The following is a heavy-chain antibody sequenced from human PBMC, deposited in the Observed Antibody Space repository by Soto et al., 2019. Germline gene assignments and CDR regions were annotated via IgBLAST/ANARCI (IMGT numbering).Heavy chain of an antibody. CDR3: ASESRYCSGGGCYVSSPSY. CDR1: GYTFTSYY. Sequence: EASVKVSCKASGYTFTSYYMHWVRQAPGQGLEWMGIINPSGGSTSYAQKFQGRVTMTRDTSTSTVYMELSSLRSEDTAVYYCASESRYCSGGGCYVSSPSYSGQGTLVTVSS. CDR2: INPSGGST. J-gene: IGHJ4*02. V-gene: IGHV1-46*03. D-gene: IGHD2-15*01.